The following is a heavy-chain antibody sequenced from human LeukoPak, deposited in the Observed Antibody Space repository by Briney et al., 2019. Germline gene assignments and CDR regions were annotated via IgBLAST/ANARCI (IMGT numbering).Heavy chain of an antibody. CDR2: IYPGDSDT. J-gene: IGHJ5*02. D-gene: IGHD3-10*01. CDR3: ARHASGPNWFDP. V-gene: IGHV5-51*01. Sequence: LGESLKISCKGSGYSFTSNWIGWVRQKPGKGLGWMGIIYPGDSDTRYSPSFQGQVTIPADKSISTAYLQWSSLKASDTAMYYCARHASGPNWFDPWGQGTLVTVSS. CDR1: GYSFTSNW.